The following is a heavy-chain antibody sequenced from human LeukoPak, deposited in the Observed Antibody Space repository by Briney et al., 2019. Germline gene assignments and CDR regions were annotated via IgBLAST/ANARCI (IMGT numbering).Heavy chain of an antibody. Sequence: PGGSLRLSCAASGFTFSNHWMNWVRQAPGKGLEGVANINQDGSEKNYVDSVKGRFTISRDNAKNSLYLQMNSLGAEDTAVYYCASDEGNYGYVADYWGQGTLVTVSS. V-gene: IGHV3-7*01. J-gene: IGHJ4*02. D-gene: IGHD3-10*01. CDR3: ASDEGNYGYVADY. CDR1: GFTFSNHW. CDR2: INQDGSEK.